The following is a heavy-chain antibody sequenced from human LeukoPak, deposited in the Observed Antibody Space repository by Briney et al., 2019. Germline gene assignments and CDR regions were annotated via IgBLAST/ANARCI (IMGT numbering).Heavy chain of an antibody. D-gene: IGHD1-26*01. V-gene: IGHV4-59*08. CDR2: NSGST. CDR1: GDSLSDYF. J-gene: IGHJ3*02. Sequence: PSETLSLTCTVSGDSLSDYFWSWIRQPPGKGLEWIGYNSGSTNYNASLTSRVTILLVRSKNQFSLKLSSVTAADTAVYYCARGRGYGGNYLRSFDIWGERTMVTVSS. CDR3: ARGRGYGGNYLRSFDI.